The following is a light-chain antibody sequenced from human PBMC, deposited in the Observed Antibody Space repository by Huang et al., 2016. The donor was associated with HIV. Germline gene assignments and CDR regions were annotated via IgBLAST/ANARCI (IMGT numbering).Light chain of an antibody. CDR1: QTILYSSKNKNY. V-gene: IGKV4-1*01. CDR2: WAS. J-gene: IGKJ4*01. Sequence: DIVMTQSPDSLAVSLGERATVNCKSSQTILYSSKNKNYLAWYQQKQGQPPKLLIYWASTRESGVPYRFSGSGSGTDFTLTPSSLQAEDVAVYYCQQYFETPLTFGGGTKVEIK. CDR3: QQYFETPLT.